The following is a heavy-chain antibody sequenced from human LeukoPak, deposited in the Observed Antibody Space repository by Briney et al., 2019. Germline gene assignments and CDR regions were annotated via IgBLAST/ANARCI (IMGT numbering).Heavy chain of an antibody. D-gene: IGHD2-15*01. V-gene: IGHV1-2*02. CDR2: INPNSGGT. CDR1: GYTFTGYY. Sequence: ASVKVSCKASGYTFTGYYMHWVRQAPGQGLEWMGWINPNSGGTNYAQKFQGRVTMTRDTSISTAYMELSRLRSDDTAVYYCARYCSGGSCPYYYYGMDVWGQGTTVTVSS. CDR3: ARYCSGGSCPYYYYGMDV. J-gene: IGHJ6*02.